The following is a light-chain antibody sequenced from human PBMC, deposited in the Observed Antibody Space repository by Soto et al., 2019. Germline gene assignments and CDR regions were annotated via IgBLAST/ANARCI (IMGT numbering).Light chain of an antibody. V-gene: IGLV9-49*01. Sequence: QSVLTQPPSASASLGASVTLTCTLSSGYSKYKVDWYQQRPGKGPRFLMRVGTGRSVGATGDGIPERFSVLGSGLNRYLTIKNIQEEDESGYHCGVDQGGGGKYVFGPGTKLTVL. J-gene: IGLJ1*01. CDR1: SGYSKYK. CDR3: GVDQGGGGKYV. CDR2: VGTGRSVG.